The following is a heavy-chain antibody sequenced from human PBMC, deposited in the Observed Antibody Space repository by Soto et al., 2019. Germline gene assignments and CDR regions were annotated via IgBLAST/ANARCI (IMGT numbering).Heavy chain of an antibody. V-gene: IGHV3-21*01. CDR1: GFGSSSYR. J-gene: IGHJ4*01. Sequence: GGSLRLSCAACGFGSSSYRMNWVRQAPGKGLEWVSTISSTSSYIYYADSVKGRFTISRDNSKNSLYLQMSRLRAEDTAVNYCATDQLSLLKYDYWGQGTLVTVSS. CDR3: ATDQLSLLKYDY. D-gene: IGHD3-16*01. CDR2: ISSTSSYI.